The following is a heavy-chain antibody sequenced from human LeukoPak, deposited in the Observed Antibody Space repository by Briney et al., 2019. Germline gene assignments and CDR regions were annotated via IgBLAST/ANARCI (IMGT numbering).Heavy chain of an antibody. CDR3: ARTVADSYWFDP. J-gene: IGHJ5*02. V-gene: IGHV4-59*08. CDR2: IYYSGST. CDR1: GGSISSYY. D-gene: IGHD6-19*01. Sequence: SETLSLTCTVSGGSISSYYWSWIRQPPGKGLEWIGYIYYSGSTNYNPSLKSRVTISVDTSKNQFSLKLSSVTAADTAVYYCARTVADSYWFDPWGQGTLVTVSS.